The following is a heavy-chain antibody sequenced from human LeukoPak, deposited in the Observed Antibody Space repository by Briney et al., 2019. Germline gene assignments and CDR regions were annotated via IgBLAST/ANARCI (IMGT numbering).Heavy chain of an antibody. CDR1: GFTFSSHA. CDR3: AKVLQYSSSKIHYYYYYGMDV. Sequence: PGGSLRLSCAASGFTFSSHAMHWVRQAPGKGLEWVAVISYDGTNKYYADSVKGRFTISRDNSKNTLYLQMNSLRAEDTAVYYCAKVLQYSSSKIHYYYYYGMDVWGQGTTVTVSS. V-gene: IGHV3-30*04. CDR2: ISYDGTNK. D-gene: IGHD6-6*01. J-gene: IGHJ6*02.